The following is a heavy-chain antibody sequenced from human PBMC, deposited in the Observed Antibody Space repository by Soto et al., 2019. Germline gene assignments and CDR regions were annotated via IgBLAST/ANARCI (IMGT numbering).Heavy chain of an antibody. V-gene: IGHV4-59*08. CDR3: ARVAYCGGDCYSEAPNFDY. CDR1: GGSISSYY. D-gene: IGHD2-21*02. Sequence: SETLSLTCTVSGGSISSYYWSWIRQPPGKGLEWIGYIYYSGSTNYNPSLKSRVTISVDTSKNQFSLKLSSVTAADTAVYYCARVAYCGGDCYSEAPNFDYWGQGTLVTVSS. J-gene: IGHJ4*02. CDR2: IYYSGST.